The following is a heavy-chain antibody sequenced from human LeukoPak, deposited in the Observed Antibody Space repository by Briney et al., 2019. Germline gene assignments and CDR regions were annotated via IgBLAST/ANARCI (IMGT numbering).Heavy chain of an antibody. J-gene: IGHJ5*02. CDR1: GGSFSGYY. CDR2: INHSGST. V-gene: IGHV4-34*01. CDR3: ARRRQQLVRWFDP. Sequence: SETLSLTCAVYGGSFSGYYWSWIRQPPGKGLEWIGEINHSGSTNYNPSLKSRVTISVDTSKNQFSLKLSSVTAADTAVYYCARRRQQLVRWFDPWGQGTLVTVSS. D-gene: IGHD6-13*01.